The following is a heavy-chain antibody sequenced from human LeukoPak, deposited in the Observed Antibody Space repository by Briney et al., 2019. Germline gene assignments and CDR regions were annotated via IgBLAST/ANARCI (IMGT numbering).Heavy chain of an antibody. CDR1: GGTSSSYA. CDR2: IIPIFGTA. Sequence: SVKVSCKASGGTSSSYAISWVRQAPGQGLEWMGGIIPIFGTANYAQKFQGRVTITADESTSTAYMELSRLRSDDTAVYYCARDSGERGSGSYLIAYWGQGTLVTVSS. CDR3: ARDSGERGSGSYLIAY. V-gene: IGHV1-69*13. D-gene: IGHD3-10*01. J-gene: IGHJ4*02.